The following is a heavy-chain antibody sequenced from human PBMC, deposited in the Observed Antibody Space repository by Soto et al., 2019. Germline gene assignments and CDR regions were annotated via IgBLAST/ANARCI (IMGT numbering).Heavy chain of an antibody. CDR1: GYTFTSYG. CDR2: ISAYNGNT. V-gene: IGHV1-18*01. Sequence: ASVKVSCKASGYTFTSYGISWVRQAPGQGLEWMGWISAYNGNTNYAQKLQGRVTMTTDTSTSTAYMELRSLRSDDTAVYYCARTGCSSTSFPDPPLYHYYGMAVWGQGTSVTVSS. CDR3: ARTGCSSTSFPDPPLYHYYGMAV. D-gene: IGHD2-2*01. J-gene: IGHJ6*02.